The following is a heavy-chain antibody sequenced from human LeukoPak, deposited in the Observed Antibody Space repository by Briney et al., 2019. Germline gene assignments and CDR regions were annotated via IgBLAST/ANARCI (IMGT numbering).Heavy chain of an antibody. Sequence: GGSLRLSCEASGFTFSSYGMHWVRQAPGKGLEWVAVVWNDGTKKYYADSVKGRFTISRDKSKNTLYLQMNSLRAEDTAVYYCARDARAAAGTFPLDYWGQGTLVTVSS. J-gene: IGHJ4*02. CDR1: GFTFSSYG. CDR2: VWNDGTKK. V-gene: IGHV3-33*01. D-gene: IGHD6-13*01. CDR3: ARDARAAAGTFPLDY.